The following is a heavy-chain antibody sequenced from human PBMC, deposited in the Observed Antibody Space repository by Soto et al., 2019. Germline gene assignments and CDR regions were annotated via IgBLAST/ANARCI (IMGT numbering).Heavy chain of an antibody. CDR2: INHSGST. CDR1: GGSFSGYY. J-gene: IGHJ5*02. V-gene: IGHV4-34*01. Sequence: SETLSLTCAVYGGSFSGYYWSWIRQPPGKGLEWIGEINHSGSTNYNPSLKSRVTISVDTSKNQFSLKLSSVTAADTAVYYCARGRILLWFGELSFGWFDPWGQGTLVTVSS. D-gene: IGHD3-10*01. CDR3: ARGRILLWFGELSFGWFDP.